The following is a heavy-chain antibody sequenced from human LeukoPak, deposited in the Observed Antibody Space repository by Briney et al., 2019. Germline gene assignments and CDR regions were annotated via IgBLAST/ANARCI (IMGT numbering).Heavy chain of an antibody. CDR3: AKVSWLGTLPSYHFDS. Sequence: GGSLRLSCAASGFTFSDHAMSWVRQAPGKGLEWVSAIRGTGTTTFYAASVKGRFTISRDNSKNTADLQMNSLRAEDTAAYYCAKVSWLGTLPSYHFDSWGQGTQVTVSS. J-gene: IGHJ4*02. CDR2: IRGTGTTT. CDR1: GFTFSDHA. D-gene: IGHD6-19*01. V-gene: IGHV3-23*01.